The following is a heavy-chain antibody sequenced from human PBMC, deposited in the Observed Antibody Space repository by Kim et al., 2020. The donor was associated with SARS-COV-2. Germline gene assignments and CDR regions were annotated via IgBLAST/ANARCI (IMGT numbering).Heavy chain of an antibody. D-gene: IGHD2-2*01. V-gene: IGHV3-30-3*01. J-gene: IGHJ6*02. CDR3: ARDSRQPAV. Sequence: GGSLRLSCAASGFTFSSYAMHWVRQAPGKGLEWVAVISYDGSNKYYADSVKGRFTISRDNSKNTLYLQMNSLRAEDTAVYYCARDSRQPAVWGQGTTVTVSS. CDR1: GFTFSSYA. CDR2: ISYDGSNK.